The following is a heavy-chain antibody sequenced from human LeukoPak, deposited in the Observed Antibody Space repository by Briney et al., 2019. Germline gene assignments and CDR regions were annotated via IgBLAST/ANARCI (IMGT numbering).Heavy chain of an antibody. D-gene: IGHD3-10*01. V-gene: IGHV1-2*02. CDR3: ARVRGSGSYYIDY. CDR2: INPNSGGT. CDR1: GYTFTGYY. Sequence: GASVKVSCKASGYTFTGYYMHWVRQAPGQGLEWMGWINPNSGGTNYAQKFQGRVTMTRDTSISTAYMELSRLRSDDTAVYYCARVRGSGSYYIDYWGQGTLVTVSS. J-gene: IGHJ4*02.